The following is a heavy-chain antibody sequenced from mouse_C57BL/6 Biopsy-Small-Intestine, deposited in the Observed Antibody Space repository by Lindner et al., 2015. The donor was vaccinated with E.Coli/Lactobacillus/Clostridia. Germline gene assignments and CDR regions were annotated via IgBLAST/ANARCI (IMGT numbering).Heavy chain of an antibody. CDR2: ILPIFGTA. Sequence: SVKVSCKPSGGTFSSYAISWVRQAPGQGLEWMGGILPIFGTAKYAQKFQGRVTITADKSTSTAYMELSSLRSEDTAVYYCARALYCTSTSCQFDYWGQGTLLTVSS. CDR3: ARALYCTSTSCQFDY. CDR1: GGTFSSYA. V-gene: IGHV1-81*01. J-gene: IGHJ2*01. D-gene: IGHD2-10*02.